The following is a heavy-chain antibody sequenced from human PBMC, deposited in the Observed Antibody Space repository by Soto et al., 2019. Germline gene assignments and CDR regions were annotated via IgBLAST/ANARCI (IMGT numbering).Heavy chain of an antibody. CDR1: GYSFRSYG. J-gene: IGHJ4*02. D-gene: IGHD3-10*01. CDR3: ARERGFVRGVLRYYLDY. V-gene: IGHV3-33*01. CDR2: IWYDGSNE. Sequence: QVKLVESGGGVVQPGGSLRLSCAASGYSFRSYGMHWVRQAPGKGLEWVALIWYDGSNEYYADSVQGRFTISRDNSGTTVYLQMNSLSVEDTAIYYCARERGFVRGVLRYYLDYWGQGTLVTVSS.